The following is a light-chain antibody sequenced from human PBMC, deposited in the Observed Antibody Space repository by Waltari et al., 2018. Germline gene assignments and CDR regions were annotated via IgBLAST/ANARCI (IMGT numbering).Light chain of an antibody. J-gene: IGKJ4*01. CDR3: QQYNSYSLRT. V-gene: IGKV1-5*03. CDR2: KAS. CDR1: QSISNW. Sequence: DIQMTQSPSTLSASVGDRVTITCLASQSISNWLAWYQQKPGKAPKLLIYKASTLESGVPSRFSGSGSGTEFTLTISSLQPDDFATYYCQQYNSYSLRTFGGGTKVEIK.